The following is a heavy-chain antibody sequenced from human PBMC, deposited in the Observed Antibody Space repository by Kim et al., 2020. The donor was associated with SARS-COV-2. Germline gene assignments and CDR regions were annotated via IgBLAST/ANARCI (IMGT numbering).Heavy chain of an antibody. CDR3: ARHIIRGLMVAGIGWF. J-gene: IGHJ5*01. CDR2: IGYSGST. V-gene: IGHV4-39*01. Sequence: SETLSLTCSVSGGSITSNTYYWGWIRQPPGKGLEGIGSIGYSGSTNYNASRKSRVTISVDTSKNQFSLKLKSMTAADTAVYYCARHIIRGLMVAGIGWF. CDR1: GGSITSNTYY. D-gene: IGHD6-19*01.